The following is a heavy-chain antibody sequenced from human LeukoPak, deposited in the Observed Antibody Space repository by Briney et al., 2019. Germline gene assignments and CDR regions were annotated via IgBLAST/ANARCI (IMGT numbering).Heavy chain of an antibody. CDR2: IKQDGSEK. CDR1: GFTFSSYW. D-gene: IGHD3-10*01. CDR3: ARERINMVRGVIFH. V-gene: IGHV3-7*01. J-gene: IGHJ4*02. Sequence: GGSLRLSCAASGFTFSSYWMSWVRQAPGKGLEWVANIKQDGSEKYYVDSVKGRFTISRDNAKNSLYLQMNSLRAEDTAVYYCARERINMVRGVIFHWGQGTLVTVSS.